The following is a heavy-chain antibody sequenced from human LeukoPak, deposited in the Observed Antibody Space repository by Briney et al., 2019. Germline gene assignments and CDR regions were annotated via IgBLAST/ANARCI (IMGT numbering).Heavy chain of an antibody. CDR3: ARRVLISWFDP. D-gene: IGHD3-16*01. CDR1: GGSFSGYY. CDR2: IYYSGST. Sequence: SETLSLTCAVYGGSFSGYYWSWIRQPPGKGLEWIGNIYYSGSTFYNPSLKSRVTISVDTSKNQFSLKLSSVTAADTAVYYCARRVLISWFDPWGQGTLVTVSS. V-gene: IGHV4-34*01. J-gene: IGHJ5*02.